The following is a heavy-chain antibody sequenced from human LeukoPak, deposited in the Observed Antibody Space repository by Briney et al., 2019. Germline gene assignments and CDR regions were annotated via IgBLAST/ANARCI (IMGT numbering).Heavy chain of an antibody. Sequence: PGGSLRLSCAASGFTFSSYSMNWVRQAPGKGLEWVSSISSSSIYIYYADSVKGRFTISRDNAKNSLHLQMNSLRAEDSAVYYCARDGLLSGYYGSGTLYYFDYWGQGTLVTVSS. J-gene: IGHJ4*02. D-gene: IGHD3-10*01. CDR3: ARDGLLSGYYGSGTLYYFDY. CDR2: ISSSSIYI. V-gene: IGHV3-21*01. CDR1: GFTFSSYS.